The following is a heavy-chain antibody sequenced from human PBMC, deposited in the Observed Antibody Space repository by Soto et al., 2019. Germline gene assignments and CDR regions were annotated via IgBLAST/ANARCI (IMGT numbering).Heavy chain of an antibody. J-gene: IGHJ4*02. D-gene: IGHD1-1*01. CDR1: GFTFSDYY. V-gene: IGHV3-11*05. CDR3: ARGDGTTDY. CDR2: ITSSSSYT. Sequence: QVQLVESGGGLVKPGGSLRLSCAASGFTFSDYYMNWMRQAPGKGLEWVSKITSSSSYTHYPDSVKGRFTISTDNAQNSLYLQMNSLRAEDTDVYYCARGDGTTDYWGQGTLVTVSS.